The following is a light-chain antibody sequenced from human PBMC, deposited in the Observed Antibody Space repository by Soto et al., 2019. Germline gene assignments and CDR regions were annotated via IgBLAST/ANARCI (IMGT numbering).Light chain of an antibody. V-gene: IGLV3-21*02. Sequence: SYELTQSPSVSVAPGQTVSITCGGYNIGSKSVHWYQQKPGQAPVLAVYDDSDRRSGIPERFSGSNSGNTATLTITRVEAGDEADYHCLVWDSRSEHYVFGTGTKV. CDR2: DDS. CDR3: LVWDSRSEHYV. J-gene: IGLJ1*01. CDR1: NIGSKS.